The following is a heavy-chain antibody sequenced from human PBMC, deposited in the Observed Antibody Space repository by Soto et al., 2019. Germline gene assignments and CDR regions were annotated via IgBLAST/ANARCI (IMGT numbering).Heavy chain of an antibody. V-gene: IGHV3-74*01. CDR3: ARSTPIAAVDY. J-gene: IGHJ4*02. Sequence: PGGSLRLSCAASGFTFSSYWMHWVRQAPGKGLVWVSRINSDGSSTSYADSVKGRFTISRDNAKNTLYLQMNSLRAEDTAVYYCARSTPIAAVDYWGQGTLVTVSS. D-gene: IGHD6-6*01. CDR1: GFTFSSYW. CDR2: INSDGSST.